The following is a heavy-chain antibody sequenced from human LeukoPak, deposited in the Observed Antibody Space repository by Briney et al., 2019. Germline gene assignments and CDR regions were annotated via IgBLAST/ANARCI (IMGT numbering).Heavy chain of an antibody. CDR2: IKQDGSEK. Sequence: GGSLRLSCAASGFTFSSYWMSWVRQAPGKGLEWVANIKQDGSEKYYVDSVKGRFTISRDNAKNSLYLQMNSLRAEDTAVYYCAKSLEVITLIPLDVSDFYFDYWGQGTLVTVSS. V-gene: IGHV3-7*03. CDR3: AKSLEVITLIPLDVSDFYFDY. CDR1: GFTFSSYW. J-gene: IGHJ4*02. D-gene: IGHD3-22*01.